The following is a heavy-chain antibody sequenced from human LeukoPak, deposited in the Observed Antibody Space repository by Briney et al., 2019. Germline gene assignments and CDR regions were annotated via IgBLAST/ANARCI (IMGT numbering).Heavy chain of an antibody. Sequence: ASVKVSCKASGYTFTGYYMHWVRQAPGQGLEWMGWINPNSGGTNYAQKFQRRVTMTRDTSISTAYMELSRLRSDDTAVYYCARLYSGYGNYYYYMDVWGKGTTVTISS. CDR1: GYTFTGYY. D-gene: IGHD5-12*01. V-gene: IGHV1-2*02. J-gene: IGHJ6*03. CDR2: INPNSGGT. CDR3: ARLYSGYGNYYYYMDV.